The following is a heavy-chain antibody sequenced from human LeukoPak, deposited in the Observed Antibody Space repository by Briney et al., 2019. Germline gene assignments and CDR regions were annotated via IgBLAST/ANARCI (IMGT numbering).Heavy chain of an antibody. CDR1: GGSISSYY. J-gene: IGHJ4*02. D-gene: IGHD3-22*01. Sequence: PSETLSLTCTVSGGSISSYYWSWIRQPPGKGLEWIGYIYYSGSTNYNPSLKSRVTISVDTSKNQFSLGLSSVTAADTAVYYCAGASYDSSGVHWGQGTLVTVSS. CDR3: AGASYDSSGVH. CDR2: IYYSGST. V-gene: IGHV4-59*01.